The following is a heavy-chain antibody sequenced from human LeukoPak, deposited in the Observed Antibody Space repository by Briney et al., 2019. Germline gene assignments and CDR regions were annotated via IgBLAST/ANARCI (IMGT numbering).Heavy chain of an antibody. Sequence: SETLSLTCTVSGGSISSYYWSWIRQPPGKGLEWIGYIYYSGSTNYNPSLKSRVTISVGTSKNQFSLRLSSVTAADTAVYYCARLGYAAPWWGQGTLVTVSS. V-gene: IGHV4-59*01. CDR3: ARLGYAAPW. CDR1: GGSISSYY. CDR2: IYYSGST. D-gene: IGHD5-12*01. J-gene: IGHJ4*02.